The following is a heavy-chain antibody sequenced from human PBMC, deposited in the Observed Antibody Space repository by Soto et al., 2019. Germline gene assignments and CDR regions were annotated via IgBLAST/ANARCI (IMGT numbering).Heavy chain of an antibody. CDR2: IDPSDSYT. Sequence: PGESLKISCKGSGYSSTNYWISWVRQMPGKGLEWMGRIDPSDSYTNYSPSFQGHVTISADKSISTAYLQWSSLKASDTAMYYCARRETYYDILTGSVGMDVWGQGTTVTVSS. CDR3: ARRETYYDILTGSVGMDV. J-gene: IGHJ6*02. D-gene: IGHD3-9*01. CDR1: GYSSTNYW. V-gene: IGHV5-10-1*01.